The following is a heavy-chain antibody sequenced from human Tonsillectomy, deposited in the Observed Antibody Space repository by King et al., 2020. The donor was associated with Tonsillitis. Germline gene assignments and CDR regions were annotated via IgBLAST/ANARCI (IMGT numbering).Heavy chain of an antibody. Sequence: QLQESGPGLVKPSETLSLTCIVSGGSISSSNYYWGWIRQPPGKGLEWIGSIYYSGNTYYSPSLKSRVTISVDTSKNQFSLKLTSFTAADTAVFYCARGPTIKYFVYWGRGTLVTVSS. CDR2: IYYSGNT. CDR3: ARGPTIKYFVY. J-gene: IGHJ4*01. CDR1: GGSISSSNYY. D-gene: IGHD2-2*01. V-gene: IGHV4-39*01.